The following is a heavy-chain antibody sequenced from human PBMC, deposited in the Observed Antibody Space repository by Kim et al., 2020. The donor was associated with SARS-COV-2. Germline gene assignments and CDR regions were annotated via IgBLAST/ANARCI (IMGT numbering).Heavy chain of an antibody. Sequence: SETLSLTCTVSGGSISSYYWSWIRQPPGKGLEWIGYIYYSGSTNYNPSLKSRVTISVDTSKNQFSLKLSSVTAADTAVYYCARHYLEQWLVWDYYGMDVWGQGTTVTVSS. CDR3: ARHYLEQWLVWDYYGMDV. D-gene: IGHD6-19*01. J-gene: IGHJ6*02. V-gene: IGHV4-59*08. CDR2: IYYSGST. CDR1: GGSISSYY.